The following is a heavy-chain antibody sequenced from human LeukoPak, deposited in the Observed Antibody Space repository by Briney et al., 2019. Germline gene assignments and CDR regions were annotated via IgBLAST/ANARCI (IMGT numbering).Heavy chain of an antibody. CDR1: GFTFDHYA. D-gene: IGHD6-13*01. J-gene: IGHJ2*01. V-gene: IGHV3-9*01. Sequence: GRSLRLSCAASGFTFDHYAMHWVRQAPGKGLEWVSGISWNSGSIGYADSVKGRFTISRDNAKNSLYLQMNSPRAEDTALYYCAKSPLYSSSWTKNWYFDLWGRGTLVTVSS. CDR2: ISWNSGSI. CDR3: AKSPLYSSSWTKNWYFDL.